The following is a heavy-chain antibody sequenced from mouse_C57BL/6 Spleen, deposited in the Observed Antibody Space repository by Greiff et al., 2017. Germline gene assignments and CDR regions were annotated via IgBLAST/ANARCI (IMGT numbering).Heavy chain of an antibody. CDR1: GYTFTSYW. D-gene: IGHD2-1*01. CDR2: IYPGSGST. Sequence: VQLQQPGAELVKPGASVKMSCKASGYTFTSYWITWVKPRPGQGLEWIGDIYPGSGSTNYNEKFKSKATLTVDTSSSTAYMQLSSLTSEDSAVYYCAGYGNYEGYYYAMDYWGQGTSGTVSS. J-gene: IGHJ4*01. V-gene: IGHV1-55*01. CDR3: AGYGNYEGYYYAMDY.